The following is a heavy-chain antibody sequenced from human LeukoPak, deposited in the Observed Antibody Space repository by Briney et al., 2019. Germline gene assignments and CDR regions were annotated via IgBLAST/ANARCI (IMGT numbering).Heavy chain of an antibody. CDR3: ARCKGGDCYSSYYYYGMDV. D-gene: IGHD2-21*02. CDR1: GGSISSYY. V-gene: IGHV4-4*07. CDR2: IYTSGST. Sequence: SETLSLTCTVSGGSISSYYWSWIRQPAGKGLEWIGRIYTSGSTNYNPPLKSRVTMSVDTSKNQFSLKLSSVTAADTAVYYCARCKGGDCYSSYYYYGMDVWGQGTTVTVSS. J-gene: IGHJ6*02.